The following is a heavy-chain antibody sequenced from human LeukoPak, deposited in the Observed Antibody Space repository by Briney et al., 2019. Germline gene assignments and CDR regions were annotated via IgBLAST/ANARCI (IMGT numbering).Heavy chain of an antibody. CDR2: IFHTGTT. CDR1: GYSISRAFH. Sequence: SGTLSLTCAVSGYSISRAFHWGWIRQSPGKGLECLGNIFHTGTTYYNPSLKSRLTISLDTSKNQFSLKLSSVTAADTAVYYCARAGPFCSGGSCYFDSWGQGTLVTVSS. CDR3: ARAGPFCSGGSCYFDS. J-gene: IGHJ4*02. V-gene: IGHV4-38-2*01. D-gene: IGHD2-15*01.